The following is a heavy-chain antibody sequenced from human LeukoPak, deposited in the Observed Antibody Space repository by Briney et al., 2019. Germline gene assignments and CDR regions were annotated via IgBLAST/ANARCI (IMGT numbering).Heavy chain of an antibody. Sequence: PGGSLRLSCAASGFTFSSYSMNWVRQAPGKGLEWVSYISSSSSTIYYADSVKGRFTISRDNAKNSLYLQMNSLRAEDTAVYYCAREASYSSGWYFGVGWFDPWGQGTLVTVSS. CDR3: AREASYSSGWYFGVGWFDP. D-gene: IGHD6-19*01. CDR2: ISSSSSTI. J-gene: IGHJ5*02. V-gene: IGHV3-48*01. CDR1: GFTFSSYS.